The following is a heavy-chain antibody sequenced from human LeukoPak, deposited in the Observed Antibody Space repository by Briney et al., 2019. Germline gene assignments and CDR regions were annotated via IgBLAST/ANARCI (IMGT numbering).Heavy chain of an antibody. Sequence: PGRSLRLSCSASGFSFDDYAMHWVRQGPGKGLEWVSGINWNRGSIGYADSVKGRFTISRDNAKNSLYLQMNSLRVEDTALYYCAKDRSWLEHAFDIWGQGTMVTVSS. D-gene: IGHD6-13*01. CDR2: INWNRGSI. CDR3: AKDRSWLEHAFDI. V-gene: IGHV3-9*01. J-gene: IGHJ3*02. CDR1: GFSFDDYA.